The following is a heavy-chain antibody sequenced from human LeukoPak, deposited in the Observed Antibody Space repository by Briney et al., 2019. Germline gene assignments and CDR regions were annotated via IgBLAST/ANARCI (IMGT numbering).Heavy chain of an antibody. CDR3: ARQYSSGWYGYFDY. CDR2: MHYSGST. Sequence: SETLSLTCTVSGDSVSNTNYYWGWLRQSPGRGLEWIASMHYSGSTYHNPSLKSRVTISVDTSKNQFSLKLSSVTAADTAVYYCARQYSSGWYGYFDYWGQGTLVTVSS. V-gene: IGHV4-39*01. CDR1: GDSVSNTNYY. J-gene: IGHJ4*02. D-gene: IGHD6-19*01.